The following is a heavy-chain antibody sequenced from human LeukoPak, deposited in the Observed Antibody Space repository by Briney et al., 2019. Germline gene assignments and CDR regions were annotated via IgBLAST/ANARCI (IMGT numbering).Heavy chain of an antibody. CDR2: ISASGGNT. D-gene: IGHD3-22*01. J-gene: IGHJ4*02. CDR3: AKDGGSTYYYDSSGYYVPYYFDY. CDR1: GFTFSSYA. V-gene: IGHV3-23*01. Sequence: GGTLRLSCAASGFTFSSYAMNWVRQAPGKGLEWVSVISASGGNTDYADSVKGRFTISRDNSKNTLYLQMNSLRAEDTAVYYCAKDGGSTYYYDSSGYYVPYYFDYWGQGTLVTVSS.